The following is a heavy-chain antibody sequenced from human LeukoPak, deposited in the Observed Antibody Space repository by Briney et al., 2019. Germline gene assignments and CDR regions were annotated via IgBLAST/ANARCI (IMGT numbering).Heavy chain of an antibody. J-gene: IGHJ3*02. CDR2: IYYSGST. Sequence: PSETLSLTCTVSGGSISSSTYYWAWIRQPPGKGLEWIGYIYYSGSTNYNPSLKSRVTISVDTSKNQFSLKLSSVTAADTAVYYCAGRLWRRDGYNLSAFDIWGQGTMVTVSS. V-gene: IGHV4-61*05. CDR3: AGRLWRRDGYNLSAFDI. CDR1: GGSISSSTYY. D-gene: IGHD5-24*01.